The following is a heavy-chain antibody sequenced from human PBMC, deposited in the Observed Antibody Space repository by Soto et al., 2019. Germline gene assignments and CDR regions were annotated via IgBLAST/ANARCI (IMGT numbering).Heavy chain of an antibody. CDR2: IYYSGRT. CDR3: ARLKQRRDFDY. Sequence: QVQLKESGPGLVKPSETLSLTCTVSGGSVSSGSYFWSWIRQPPGKGLEWIGNIYYSGRTSYTPFIQSRVTISIDTSKHQFSLNLSSVTDADTAVYYCARLKQRRDFDYWGQGALVTVSS. CDR1: GGSVSSGSYF. V-gene: IGHV4-61*01. J-gene: IGHJ4*02.